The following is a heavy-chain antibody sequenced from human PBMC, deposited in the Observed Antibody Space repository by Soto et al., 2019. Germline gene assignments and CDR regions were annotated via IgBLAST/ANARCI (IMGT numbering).Heavy chain of an antibody. V-gene: IGHV2-5*01. J-gene: IGHJ4*02. CDR3: AHRLQDGDYRIFDY. D-gene: IGHD4-17*01. CDR1: GFSLITSGVG. CDR2: IYWNDDK. Sequence: KESGPTLVKPTQTLTLTCTFSGFSLITSGVGVGWIRQPPGKALEWLALIYWNDDKRYSPSLKSRLTITKDTSKNKVVLTMTKMDPVDTATYYCAHRLQDGDYRIFDYWGQGTLVTVSS.